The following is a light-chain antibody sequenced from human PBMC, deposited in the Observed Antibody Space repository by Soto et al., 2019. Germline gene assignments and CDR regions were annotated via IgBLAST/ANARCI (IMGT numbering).Light chain of an antibody. CDR1: QSVANNF. V-gene: IGKV3-20*01. CDR3: HQYGTTPWT. Sequence: EIVLTQSPGTLSLSPGERATLSCRASQSVANNFLAWYQQKPGQAPRLLIFAASKRASDIPARFSGSGSGSDFTLTISRLAPADFAVYYCHQYGTTPWTFGQGTKVEIK. CDR2: AAS. J-gene: IGKJ1*01.